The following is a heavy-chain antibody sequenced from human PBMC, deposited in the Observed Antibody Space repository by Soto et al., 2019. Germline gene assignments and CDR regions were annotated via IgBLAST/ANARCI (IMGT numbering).Heavy chain of an antibody. D-gene: IGHD2-15*01. CDR1: GGTFITSS. Sequence: SVKVSCNASGGTFITSSFSWVRHPPGQEREWMGGITPISGSAIYEQELPDSLTTTADDSTRTTDMELSSSRYEDTALYYCARNNREDLDLSCYYFDFWGQGTQVTVSS. J-gene: IGHJ4*02. CDR3: ARNNREDLDLSCYYFDF. CDR2: ITPISGSA. V-gene: IGHV1-69*13.